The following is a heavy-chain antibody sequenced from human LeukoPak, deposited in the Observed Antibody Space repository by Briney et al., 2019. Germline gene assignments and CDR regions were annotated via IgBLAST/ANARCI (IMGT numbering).Heavy chain of an antibody. CDR2: IYSTGGT. Sequence: SETLSLTCSVSGGSISGYYWSWIRQPPGKGLEWIGYIYSTGGTNYNPSLRSRVIISLDTSKNQFSLGLSSVTAADTAVYYCARDFCSDGSCYSYFHYWGQGILVTVSS. CDR1: GGSISGYY. CDR3: ARDFCSDGSCYSYFHY. J-gene: IGHJ4*02. V-gene: IGHV4-59*01. D-gene: IGHD2-15*01.